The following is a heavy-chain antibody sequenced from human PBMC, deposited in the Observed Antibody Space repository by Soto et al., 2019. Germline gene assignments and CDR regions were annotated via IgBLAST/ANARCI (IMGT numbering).Heavy chain of an antibody. D-gene: IGHD3-10*01. J-gene: IGHJ4*02. V-gene: IGHV1-69*06. Sequence: QVQLVQSGAEVKKPGSSVKVSCKASGGTFSSYAINWVRQAPGQGLEWMGGIIPIFGTTNYAQKFKGRLTITADKSTGTAYRELNNQRSEDTAVYYCTRTNHYGSDHWGEGTLDTVSA. CDR1: GGTFSSYA. CDR2: IIPIFGTT. CDR3: TRTNHYGSDH.